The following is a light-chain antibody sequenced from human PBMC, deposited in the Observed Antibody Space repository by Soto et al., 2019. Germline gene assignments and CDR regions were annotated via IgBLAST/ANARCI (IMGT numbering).Light chain of an antibody. CDR3: QQYNTFVYT. CDR1: QSISSW. CDR2: DAY. Sequence: DIQMTQSPSTLSASVGDRVTITCRASQSISSWLAWYQQKPGKAPKLLIYDAYSLQSGVPSRFSGSGSGTEFTLTISSLQPDDFATYYCQQYNTFVYTFGQGTKLEIK. J-gene: IGKJ2*01. V-gene: IGKV1-5*01.